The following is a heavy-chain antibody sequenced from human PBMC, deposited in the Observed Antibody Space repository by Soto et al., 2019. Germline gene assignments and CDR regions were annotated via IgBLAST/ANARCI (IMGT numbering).Heavy chain of an antibody. CDR2: ISGSGGST. Sequence: EVQLLESGGGLVQPGGSLRLSCAASGFTFSSYAMSWVRQAPGKGLEWVSTISGSGGSTYYADSVKGRFTLSRDNSKNTLYLQMNGLIAEDTAVYYCAKALSGWYSPFDYWGQGTLVTVSS. V-gene: IGHV3-23*01. CDR1: GFTFSSYA. D-gene: IGHD6-19*01. CDR3: AKALSGWYSPFDY. J-gene: IGHJ4*02.